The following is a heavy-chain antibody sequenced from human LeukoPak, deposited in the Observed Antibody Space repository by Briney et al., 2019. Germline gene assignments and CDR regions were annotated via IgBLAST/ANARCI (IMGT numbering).Heavy chain of an antibody. D-gene: IGHD3-3*01. CDR1: GFTFSSYG. CDR3: ARDDPRTYSYYDFWSGYYTRGVY. Sequence: PGGSLRLSCAASGFTFSSYGMHWVRQAPGKGLEWVSYISSSGSTIYYADSVKGRFTISRDNAKNSLYLQMNSLRAEDTAVYYCARDDPRTYSYYDFWSGYYTRGVYWGQGTLVTVSS. CDR2: ISSSGSTI. V-gene: IGHV3-48*04. J-gene: IGHJ4*02.